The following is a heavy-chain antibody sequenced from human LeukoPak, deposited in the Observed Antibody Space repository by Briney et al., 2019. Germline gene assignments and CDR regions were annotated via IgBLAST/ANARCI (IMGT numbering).Heavy chain of an antibody. Sequence: ASVKVSCKASGYTFTSYGISWVRQAPGQGLEWMGWISAYNGNTNYAQKLQGRVTMTTDTSTSTAYMELRSLRSDDTAVYYCARLKSYCSGGSCYPFFDYWGQGTLVTVSS. CDR3: ARLKSYCSGGSCYPFFDY. V-gene: IGHV1-18*01. J-gene: IGHJ4*02. CDR1: GYTFTSYG. CDR2: ISAYNGNT. D-gene: IGHD2-15*01.